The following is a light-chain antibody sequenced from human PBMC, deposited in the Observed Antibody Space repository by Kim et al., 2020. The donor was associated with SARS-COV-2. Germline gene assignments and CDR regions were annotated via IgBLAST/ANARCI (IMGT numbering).Light chain of an antibody. CDR3: QQYNSYPRT. V-gene: IGKV1-16*02. CDR1: QGVFNS. CDR2: AAS. Sequence: DIQMTQSPSSVSASIGDRVTITCRASQGVFNSVAWFQQKPGKAPKSLIYAASTLQNGVPSKFSGGGFGTDFTLTISSLQPDDSATYYCQQYNSYPRTFGQGTKVDIK. J-gene: IGKJ1*01.